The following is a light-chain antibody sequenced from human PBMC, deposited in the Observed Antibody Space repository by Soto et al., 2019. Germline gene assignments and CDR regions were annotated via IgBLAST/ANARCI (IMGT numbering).Light chain of an antibody. V-gene: IGKV3-20*01. CDR1: QSVSSSY. CDR3: QQYGNSRPWT. CDR2: GAS. Sequence: EIVLTQSPGTLSLSPGERATLSCRASQSVSSSYLAWYQQKPGQAPRLLIHGASSRATGIPDRFSGSCSGTDFTLTISRLEPEDFAVYYWQQYGNSRPWTFGQGTKVEIK. J-gene: IGKJ1*01.